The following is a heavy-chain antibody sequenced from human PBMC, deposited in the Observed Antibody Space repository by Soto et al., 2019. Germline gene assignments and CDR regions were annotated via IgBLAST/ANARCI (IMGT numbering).Heavy chain of an antibody. CDR2: IVASGGST. CDR1: GFTFSNFA. D-gene: IGHD3-10*01. J-gene: IGHJ4*02. CDR3: AKVPLWFGDRVLFDF. Sequence: EVQLLESGGGLVQPGGSLRLSCAASGFTFSNFAMSWVRLAPGKGLEWVSTIVASGGSTYHADSVRGRFTISRDNSKNTVFLQMNTLGAEDTAVYDCAKVPLWFGDRVLFDFWGQGTLVTVSS. V-gene: IGHV3-23*01.